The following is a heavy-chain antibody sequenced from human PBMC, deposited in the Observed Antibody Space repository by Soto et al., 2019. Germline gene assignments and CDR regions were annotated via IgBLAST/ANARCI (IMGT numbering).Heavy chain of an antibody. CDR1: GYTFTSYD. CDR2: MNPNSGNT. J-gene: IGHJ5*02. CDR3: ARDRSAAGIGWVDP. V-gene: IGHV1-8*01. Sequence: QVQLVQSGAEVKKPGASVKVSCKASGYTFTSYDINWVRQATGQGLEWMGWMNPNSGNTGYAQKFQGRVTMTRNTSISTAYMELSSLRSEDTAGYYWARDRSAAGIGWVDPWGQGNLVTVSS. D-gene: IGHD6-13*01.